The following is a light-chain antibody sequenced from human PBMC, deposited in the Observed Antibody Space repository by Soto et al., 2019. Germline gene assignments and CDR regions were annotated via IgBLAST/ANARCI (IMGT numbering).Light chain of an antibody. V-gene: IGKV3-15*01. Sequence: EIVMTQSPATLSVSPGERATLSCSASPSVSSNLAWYQQKPGQAPRLLIYGASTGATGIPARFSGSGSGTEFTLTISSLQSEDFAVYYCQQYNNWLWTFGQGTKVEIK. CDR2: GAS. J-gene: IGKJ1*01. CDR3: QQYNNWLWT. CDR1: PSVSSN.